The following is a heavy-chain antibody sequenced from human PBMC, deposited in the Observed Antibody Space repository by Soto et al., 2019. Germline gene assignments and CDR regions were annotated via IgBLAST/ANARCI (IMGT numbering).Heavy chain of an antibody. CDR1: GFTFSSYW. CDR3: AKAGFWSGYYSLVDY. Sequence: GGSLRLSCAAAGFTFSSYWMHWVRQTPEKGLVWVSHIDSDGSSTTYADSVKGRFTISRDNAKNTLYLQMNSLRAEDTALYYCAKAGFWSGYYSLVDYWGQGT. CDR2: IDSDGSST. J-gene: IGHJ4*02. D-gene: IGHD3-3*01. V-gene: IGHV3-74*01.